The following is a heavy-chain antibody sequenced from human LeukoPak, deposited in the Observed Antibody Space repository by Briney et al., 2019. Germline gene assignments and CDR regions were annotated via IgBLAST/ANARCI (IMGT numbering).Heavy chain of an antibody. CDR1: GSIFTSYW. CDR2: VYPGDSGT. J-gene: IGHJ4*02. Sequence: GASLQISCKGSGSIFTSYWIGWVRPLPGKGLEWVGIVYPGDSGTRYSPSFQGQVTISADKSISTAYLQWSSLKASDTAMYYCARQGHGDYGGYWGQGTLVTVSS. V-gene: IGHV5-51*01. CDR3: ARQGHGDYGGY. D-gene: IGHD4-17*01.